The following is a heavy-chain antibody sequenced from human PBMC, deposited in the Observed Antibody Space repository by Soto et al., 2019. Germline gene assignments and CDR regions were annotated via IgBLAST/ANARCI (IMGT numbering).Heavy chain of an antibody. CDR1: GFTVSSNY. V-gene: IGHV3-7*04. J-gene: IGHJ4*02. D-gene: IGHD4-17*01. CDR2: IKQDGSEK. Sequence: ESLKISCAASGFTVSSNYMSWVRQAPGKGLEWVANIKQDGSEKYYVDSVKGRFTISRDNAKNSLYLQMNSLRAEDTAVYYCARDLASTTIPNYWGQGTPVTVSS. CDR3: ARDLASTTIPNY.